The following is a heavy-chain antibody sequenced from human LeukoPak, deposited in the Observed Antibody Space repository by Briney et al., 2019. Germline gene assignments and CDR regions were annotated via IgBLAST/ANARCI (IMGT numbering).Heavy chain of an antibody. CDR1: GFTFSSYA. V-gene: IGHV3-21*04. D-gene: IGHD6-6*01. J-gene: IGHJ5*01. Sequence: GGSLRLSCAASGFTFSSYAMSWVRQAPRKGLEWVSSISSTSTYIYYADSVKGRFTISRDNAKNSLYLQMISLRAEDTAVYYCARALYSTSSGAWFDSWGQGTLVTVSS. CDR3: ARALYSTSSGAWFDS. CDR2: ISSTSTYI.